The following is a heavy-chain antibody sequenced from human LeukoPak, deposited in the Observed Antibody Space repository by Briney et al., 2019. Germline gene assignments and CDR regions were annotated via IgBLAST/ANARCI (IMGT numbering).Heavy chain of an antibody. J-gene: IGHJ6*02. CDR2: IIPILGIA. CDR3: ARSERYYYDSSGSYYYYGMDV. CDR1: GGTFSSYA. V-gene: IGHV1-69*04. D-gene: IGHD3-22*01. Sequence: GASMKVSCKASGGTFSSYAISWVRQAPGQGLEWMGRIIPILGIANYAQKFQGRVTITADKSTSTAYMELSSLRSEDTAVYYCARSERYYYDSSGSYYYYGMDVWGQGTTVTVSS.